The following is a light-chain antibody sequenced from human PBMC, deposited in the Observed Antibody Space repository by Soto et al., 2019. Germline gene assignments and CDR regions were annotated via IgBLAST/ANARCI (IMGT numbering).Light chain of an antibody. CDR3: QQRNNWPPFT. CDR2: GAS. CDR1: QTISYN. Sequence: EIVMTQSPVTLSLSPGERATLSCRASQTISYNLAWYQQKPGQAPRLLIYGASTRATGIPARFSGTGSGTEYTLTISSLQSEDFGVYFCQQRNNWPPFTFGPGTKVDIK. J-gene: IGKJ3*01. V-gene: IGKV3-15*01.